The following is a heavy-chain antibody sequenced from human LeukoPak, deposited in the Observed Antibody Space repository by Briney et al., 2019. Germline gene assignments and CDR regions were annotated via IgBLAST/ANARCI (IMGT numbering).Heavy chain of an antibody. Sequence: GGSLRLSCAASGFTFSSFAMSWVGQAPGKGLEWVSGINWNGGSTGYADSVKGRFTISRDNAKNSLYLQMNSLRAEDTALYYCARGWSSPQGYGGQGTLVTVSA. CDR3: ARGWSSPQGY. J-gene: IGHJ4*02. V-gene: IGHV3-20*04. CDR2: INWNGGST. CDR1: GFTFSSFA. D-gene: IGHD3-3*01.